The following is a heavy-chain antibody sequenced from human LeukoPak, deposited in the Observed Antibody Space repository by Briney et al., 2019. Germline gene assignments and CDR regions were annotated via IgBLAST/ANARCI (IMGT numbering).Heavy chain of an antibody. J-gene: IGHJ6*02. CDR1: GFTFSSYA. D-gene: IGHD2-2*01. V-gene: IGHV3-23*01. CDR2: ISGSGGST. CDR3: AREDIVVVPAARTPSYGMDV. Sequence: GGSLRLSCAASGFTFSSYAMSWVRQAPGKGLEWVSAISGSGGSTYYADSVKGRFTISRDNSKNTLYLQMNSLRAEDTAVYYCAREDIVVVPAARTPSYGMDVWGQGTTVTVSS.